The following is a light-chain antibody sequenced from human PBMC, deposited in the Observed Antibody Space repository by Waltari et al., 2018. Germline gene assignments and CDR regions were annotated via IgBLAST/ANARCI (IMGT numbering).Light chain of an antibody. Sequence: EIVLTQSPGTLSLSPGERATLSCRASQSLSRTYLAWYQQKPGQAPRLLIYGASSRTTVIPDRFSGSGSGTDFTLTISRLEPEDFAVYYCQQYDSSPRTFGQGTKVEIK. J-gene: IGKJ1*01. CDR2: GAS. CDR1: QSLSRTY. CDR3: QQYDSSPRT. V-gene: IGKV3-20*01.